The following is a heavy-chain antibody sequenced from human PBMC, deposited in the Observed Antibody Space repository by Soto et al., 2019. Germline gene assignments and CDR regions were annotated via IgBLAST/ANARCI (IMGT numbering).Heavy chain of an antibody. J-gene: IGHJ4*02. V-gene: IGHV3-48*02. Sequence: EVQLVESGGGLLQPGGSLRLSCAASGFTFSSYNMNWVRQAPGKGLEWVSYISSDSSTIYYADSVKCRFIISRDNAKNSLYLPMNSLRDEDTAVYYCARGGSGSSWYGDYWVQGTLVTVSS. CDR1: GFTFSSYN. CDR3: ARGGSGSSWYGDY. D-gene: IGHD6-13*01. CDR2: ISSDSSTI.